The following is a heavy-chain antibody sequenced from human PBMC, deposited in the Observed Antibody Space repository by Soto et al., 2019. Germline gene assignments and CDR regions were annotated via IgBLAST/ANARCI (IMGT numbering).Heavy chain of an antibody. J-gene: IGHJ6*02. V-gene: IGHV1-69*01. CDR2: IIPIFGTA. CDR1: GYTFTGYY. CDR3: ARELGAPPDYGMDV. D-gene: IGHD1-26*01. Sequence: QVQLVQSGAEVKKPGASVKVSCKASGYTFTGYYMHWVRQAPGQGLEWMGGIIPIFGTANYAQKFQGRVTITADESTSTAYMELSSLRSEDTAVYYCARELGAPPDYGMDVWGQGTTVTVSS.